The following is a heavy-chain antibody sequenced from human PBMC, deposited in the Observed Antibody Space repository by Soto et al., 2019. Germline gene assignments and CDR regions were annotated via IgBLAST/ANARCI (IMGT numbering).Heavy chain of an antibody. V-gene: IGHV3-23*01. CDR1: GFTFSSYA. Sequence: EVQLLESGGGLVQPGGSPRLSCAASGFTFSSYAMSWVRQAPGKGLEWVSAISGSGGSTYYADSVKGRFTISRDNSKNTLYLQMNSLRAEDTAVYYCAKDNFRYSGYPIFDYWGQGTLVTVSS. D-gene: IGHD5-12*01. CDR2: ISGSGGST. J-gene: IGHJ4*02. CDR3: AKDNFRYSGYPIFDY.